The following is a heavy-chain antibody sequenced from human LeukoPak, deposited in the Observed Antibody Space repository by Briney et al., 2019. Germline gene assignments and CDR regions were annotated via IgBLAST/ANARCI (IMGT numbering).Heavy chain of an antibody. CDR1: GGSFSGYY. Sequence: KPSETLSLTCAVYGGSFSGYYWSWIRQPPGKGLEWIGEINHSGSTNYNPPLKSRVTISVDTSKNQFSLKLSSVTAADTAVYYCARRRFVRGPDVVNPFDYWGQGTLVTVSS. CDR3: ARRRFVRGPDVVNPFDY. V-gene: IGHV4-34*01. D-gene: IGHD2-8*01. CDR2: INHSGST. J-gene: IGHJ4*02.